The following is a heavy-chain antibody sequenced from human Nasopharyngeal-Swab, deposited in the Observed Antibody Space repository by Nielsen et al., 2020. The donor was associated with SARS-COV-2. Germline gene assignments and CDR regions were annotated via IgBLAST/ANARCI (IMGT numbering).Heavy chain of an antibody. CDR2: ISWNSGSI. Sequence: SLEICWAGFGFTFDDYAMHWVRQAPGKGLEWVSGISWNSGSIGYADSVKGRFTISRDNAKNSLYLQMNSLRAEDTALYYCAKELPYCSGGSCPHDAFDIWGQGTMVTVSS. D-gene: IGHD2-15*01. CDR1: GFTFDDYA. CDR3: AKELPYCSGGSCPHDAFDI. V-gene: IGHV3-9*01. J-gene: IGHJ3*02.